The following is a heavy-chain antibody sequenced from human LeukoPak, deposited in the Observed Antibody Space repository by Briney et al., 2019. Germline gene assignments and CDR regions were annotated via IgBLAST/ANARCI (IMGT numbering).Heavy chain of an antibody. V-gene: IGHV3-74*01. D-gene: IGHD6-6*01. CDR1: GFTFSSYW. Sequence: GGSLRLSCAASGFTFSSYWMHWVRQAPGKGLAWVSRINSDGSSTSYADSVKGRFTISRDNAKNSLYLQMNSLRAEDTAVYYCSRESFAARWDWGQGTLVTVSS. J-gene: IGHJ4*02. CDR2: INSDGSST. CDR3: SRESFAARWD.